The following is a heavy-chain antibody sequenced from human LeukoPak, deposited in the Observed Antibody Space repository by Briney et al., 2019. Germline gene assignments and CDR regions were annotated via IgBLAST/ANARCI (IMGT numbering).Heavy chain of an antibody. J-gene: IGHJ4*02. CDR1: GFTFSSYA. V-gene: IGHV3-30-3*01. CDR2: LAYDGSNK. D-gene: IGHD3-22*01. CDR3: AKDSSGYIFDY. Sequence: GRSLRLSCAASGFTFSSYAMHWVRQAPGKGLEWVAVLAYDGSNKDYADSVKGRFTISRDNSKNTLYLQMNSLRAEDTAVYYCAKDSSGYIFDYWGQGTLVTVSS.